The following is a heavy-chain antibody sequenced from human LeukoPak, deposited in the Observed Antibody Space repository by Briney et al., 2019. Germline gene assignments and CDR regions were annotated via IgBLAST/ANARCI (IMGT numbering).Heavy chain of an antibody. D-gene: IGHD6-13*01. CDR1: GFTFTDYW. CDR3: ARDETAAGLYFDL. V-gene: IGHV3-7*01. Sequence: PGGSLRLSCEVSGFTFTDYWMNWVRQAPGKGPEWVASIRQDGSEKTYVDSVKGRFTISRDNTKNSLSLQLNGLRAEDTSVYYCARDETAAGLYFDLWGQGTLVTVSS. CDR2: IRQDGSEK. J-gene: IGHJ4*01.